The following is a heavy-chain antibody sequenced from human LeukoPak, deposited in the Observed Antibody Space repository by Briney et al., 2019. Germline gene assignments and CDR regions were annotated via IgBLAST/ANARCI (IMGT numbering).Heavy chain of an antibody. CDR1: GFTFSSYS. CDR2: ISSSSSYI. Sequence: PGGSLRLSCAASGFTFSSYSMNWVRQAPGKGLEWVSYISSSSSYIYYADSVKGRFTISRDNAKNSLYLQMNSLRAEDTAVYYCARSRLGSSWYLSFGPFSYWGQGTLVTVSS. V-gene: IGHV3-21*05. D-gene: IGHD6-13*01. J-gene: IGHJ4*02. CDR3: ARSRLGSSWYLSFGPFSY.